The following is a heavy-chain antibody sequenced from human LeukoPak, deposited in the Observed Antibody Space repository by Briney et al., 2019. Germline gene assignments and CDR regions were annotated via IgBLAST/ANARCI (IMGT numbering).Heavy chain of an antibody. CDR3: ARGEGINYYDSSGYSEGAFDI. V-gene: IGHV4-59*01. Sequence: SETLSLTCTVSGGSISSYYWSWIRQPPGKGLEWIGYIYYSGSTNYNPSLKSRVTISVDTSKSQFSLKLSSVTAADTAVYYCARGEGINYYDSSGYSEGAFDIWGQGTMVTVSS. D-gene: IGHD3-22*01. CDR2: IYYSGST. J-gene: IGHJ3*02. CDR1: GGSISSYY.